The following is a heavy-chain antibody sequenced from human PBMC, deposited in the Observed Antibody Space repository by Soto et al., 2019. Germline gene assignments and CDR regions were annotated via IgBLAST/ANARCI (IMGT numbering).Heavy chain of an antibody. CDR2: ISGSGGST. Sequence: GGSLRLSCAASGFTFSNYAMSWVRQAPGKGLEWVSSISGSGGSTYYADSVKGRFTISRDNSKNTPYLQMNSLRAEDTAVYYCAGGFDYYGSGRQPRYAFDIWGQGTMVTVSS. CDR3: AGGFDYYGSGRQPRYAFDI. V-gene: IGHV3-23*01. D-gene: IGHD3-10*01. CDR1: GFTFSNYA. J-gene: IGHJ3*02.